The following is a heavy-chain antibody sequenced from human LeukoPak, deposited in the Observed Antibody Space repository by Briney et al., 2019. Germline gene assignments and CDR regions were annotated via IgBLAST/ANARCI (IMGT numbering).Heavy chain of an antibody. CDR1: GYTFTGYY. D-gene: IGHD3-9*01. CDR2: INPNSGGT. V-gene: IGHV1-2*02. CDR3: ARDDYDILTGYYKGLDY. Sequence: ASVKVSCKASGYTFTGYYMHWVRQAPGQGLEWMGWINPNSGGTNYAQKFQGRVTMTRDTSISTAYMELSRLRSDDTAVYYCARDDYDILTGYYKGLDYWGQGTLVTVPS. J-gene: IGHJ4*02.